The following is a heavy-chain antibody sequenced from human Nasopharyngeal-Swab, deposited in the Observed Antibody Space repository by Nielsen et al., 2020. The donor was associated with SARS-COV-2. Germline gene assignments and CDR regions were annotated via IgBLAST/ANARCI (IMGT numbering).Heavy chain of an antibody. CDR3: ARRSGYYDSSGYLTDAFDI. D-gene: IGHD3-22*01. V-gene: IGHV3-30-3*01. CDR2: ISYDGSNK. CDR1: GFTFSSYA. Sequence: GGSLRLSCAASGFTFSSYAMHWVRQAPGKGLEWVAVISYDGSNKYYADSVKGRFTISRDNSKNTLYLQMNSLRAEDTAVYYCARRSGYYDSSGYLTDAFDIWGQGTMVTVSS. J-gene: IGHJ3*02.